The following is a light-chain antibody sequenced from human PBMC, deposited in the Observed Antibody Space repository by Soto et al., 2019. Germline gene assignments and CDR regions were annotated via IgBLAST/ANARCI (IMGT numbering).Light chain of an antibody. Sequence: QSVLTQPPSASGTPGQRVTISCSGSNSNIGSGTVSWYQQFPGTAPKVLIYNDNQRPSGVPDRFSGFKSGTSASLAISGLQSEDEADYFCAAWDDSLLVVFGGGTKLTVL. J-gene: IGLJ2*01. CDR2: NDN. CDR3: AAWDDSLLVV. CDR1: NSNIGSGT. V-gene: IGLV1-44*01.